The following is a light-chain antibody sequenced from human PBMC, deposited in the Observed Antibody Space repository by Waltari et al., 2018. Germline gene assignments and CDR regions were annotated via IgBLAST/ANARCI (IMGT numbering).Light chain of an antibody. Sequence: EIVLTQSPATLSSSPGERATLSCRASQRVDSQLAWYQQKPGQAPRLLIHDVSNRATGVPARFSGSGSGTDFILTISSLEPEDSAFYYCQQRYDWPITFGGGTKVEIK. J-gene: IGKJ4*01. CDR1: QRVDSQ. CDR2: DVS. V-gene: IGKV3-11*01. CDR3: QQRYDWPIT.